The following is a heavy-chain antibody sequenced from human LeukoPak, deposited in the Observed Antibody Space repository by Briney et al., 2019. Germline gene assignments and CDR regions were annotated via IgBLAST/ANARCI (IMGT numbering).Heavy chain of an antibody. CDR1: GFTHNSYG. J-gene: IGHJ4*02. D-gene: IGHD3-22*01. V-gene: IGHV3-30*03. CDR2: ISYDGNSK. Sequence: GGSLRLSCAASGFTHNSYGMHWVRQAPGKGLEWVAVISYDGNSKYYADSVKGRFTISRENAKNSLYLQMNSLRAEDTAVYYCARTYYYDSSGYDYWGQGTLVTVSS. CDR3: ARTYYYDSSGYDY.